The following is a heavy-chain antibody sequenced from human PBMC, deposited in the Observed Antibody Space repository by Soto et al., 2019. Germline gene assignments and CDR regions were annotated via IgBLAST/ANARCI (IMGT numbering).Heavy chain of an antibody. CDR1: GFTFSSYP. CDR2: IVASGGIT. CDR3: AKVNSVRPQYYSYGMDV. D-gene: IGHD6-13*01. J-gene: IGHJ6*02. V-gene: IGHV3-23*01. Sequence: PGESLKISCAASGFTFSSYPMSWVRQAPGQGLEWVSGIVASGGITYYADSVKGRSTISRDNSKNTLYLQMNSLRAEDTAVYYWAKVNSVRPQYYSYGMDVWGQGTRVTFS.